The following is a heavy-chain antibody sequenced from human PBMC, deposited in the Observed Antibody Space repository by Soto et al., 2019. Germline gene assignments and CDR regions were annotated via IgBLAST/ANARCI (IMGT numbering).Heavy chain of an antibody. CDR1: GFTFSSYG. V-gene: IGHV3-33*01. Sequence: GGSLRLSCAASGFTFSSYGMHWVRQAPGKGLEWVAVIWYDGSNKYYADSVKGRFTISRDNSRNTLYLQMNSLRVEDTAVYFCAREIGYSSTWPAYWGQGTLVTVSS. CDR2: IWYDGSNK. D-gene: IGHD6-13*01. CDR3: AREIGYSSTWPAY. J-gene: IGHJ4*02.